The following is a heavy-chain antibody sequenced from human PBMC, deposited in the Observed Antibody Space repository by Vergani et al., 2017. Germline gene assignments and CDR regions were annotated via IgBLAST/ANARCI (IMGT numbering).Heavy chain of an antibody. Sequence: QVQLQESGPGLVKPSQTLSLICSVSGDSISSGVYYWNWIRQHPGKGLEWIGYIYSTGSTHHNPSLRRRINMSVDTSKNQFSLKLNSVTAADTAMYYCARVGGDDEGDAFRIGYFDSWGPGILVTVSS. J-gene: IGHJ4*02. V-gene: IGHV4-31*03. CDR1: GDSISSGVYY. CDR3: ARVGGDDEGDAFRIGYFDS. CDR2: IYSTGST. D-gene: IGHD2-21*01.